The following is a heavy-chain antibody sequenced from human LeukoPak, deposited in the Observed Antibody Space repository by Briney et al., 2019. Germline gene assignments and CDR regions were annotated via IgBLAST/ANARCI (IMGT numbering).Heavy chain of an antibody. J-gene: IGHJ4*02. CDR3: ARVAHNYDLLTGYYPYLDYFDF. Sequence: ASVKVSCNASGYTFSGYYMHWVRQAPGQGLEWMGWINPNSGGTYYAQKFQGRVTMTRDTSISTAYMELSRLRSDDTAVFYCARVAHNYDLLTGYYPYLDYFDFWGQGTLVTVSS. CDR1: GYTFSGYY. V-gene: IGHV1-2*02. D-gene: IGHD3-9*01. CDR2: INPNSGGT.